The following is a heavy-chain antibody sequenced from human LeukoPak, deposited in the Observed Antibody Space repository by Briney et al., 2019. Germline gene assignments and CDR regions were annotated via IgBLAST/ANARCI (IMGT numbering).Heavy chain of an antibody. CDR1: GGSISTTTYY. Sequence: SQTLSLTCIVSGGSISTTTYYWGWIPQPPGMGLHWLGYIYYSGSTNYNPSLKSRVTISVDTSKNQFSLKLSSVTAADTAVYYCARWVATNDAFDIWGQGTMVTVSS. V-gene: IGHV4-61*05. CDR2: IYYSGST. CDR3: ARWVATNDAFDI. D-gene: IGHD5-12*01. J-gene: IGHJ3*02.